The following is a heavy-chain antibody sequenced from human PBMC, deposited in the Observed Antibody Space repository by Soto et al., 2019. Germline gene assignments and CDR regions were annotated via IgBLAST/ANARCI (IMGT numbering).Heavy chain of an antibody. Sequence: QVQLVQSGPEVKKPGASVKVSCKGSGYTFSNYGVTWVRQAPGQGLERLGWVSAYNRNTDYAQKFEDRATMTIDTSTNTAYLELRGLTPDHTAVYYCARERRWDPLLYWGQGTL. J-gene: IGHJ4*02. CDR3: ARERRWDPLLY. D-gene: IGHD1-26*01. V-gene: IGHV1-18*01. CDR1: GYTFSNYG. CDR2: VSAYNRNT.